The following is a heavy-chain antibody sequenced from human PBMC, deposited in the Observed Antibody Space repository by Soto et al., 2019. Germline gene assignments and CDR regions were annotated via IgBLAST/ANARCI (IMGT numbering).Heavy chain of an antibody. V-gene: IGHV1-58*01. J-gene: IGHJ6*02. CDR2: IVVGSGNT. CDR1: GFTFTSSA. CDR3: ASTVVVAATIRYYYYGMDV. D-gene: IGHD2-15*01. Sequence: QMQLVQSGPEVKKPGTSVKVSCKASGFTFTSSAVQWVRQARGQRLGWIGWIVVGSGNTNYAQKFQERVTITRDMSTSTAYMELSSLRSEDTAVYYCASTVVVAATIRYYYYGMDVWGQGTTVTVSS.